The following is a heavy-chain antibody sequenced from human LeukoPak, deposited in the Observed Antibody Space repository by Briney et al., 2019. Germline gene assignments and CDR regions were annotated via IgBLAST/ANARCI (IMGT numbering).Heavy chain of an antibody. V-gene: IGHV3-74*01. Sequence: PGGSLRLSCVASGFTFSRYWMHWVRQTPSKGLVWVSRINSAGSSTSYADPVQGRFTISRDNAKNSLFLQMNSLRAEDTAVYYCATGGVGATSPLFIDYWGQGTLVTVSS. CDR2: INSAGSST. CDR1: GFTFSRYW. CDR3: ATGGVGATSPLFIDY. D-gene: IGHD1-26*01. J-gene: IGHJ4*02.